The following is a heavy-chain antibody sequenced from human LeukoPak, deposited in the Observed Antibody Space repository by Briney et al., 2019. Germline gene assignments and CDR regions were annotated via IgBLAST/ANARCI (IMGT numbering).Heavy chain of an antibody. CDR2: IYYSGST. CDR3: ARTAPTVLRYFDWLLSPDGMDV. CDR1: GGSISSSSYY. Sequence: SETLSLTCTVSGGSISSSSYYWGWIRQPPGKGLEWIGSIYYSGSTYYNPSLKSRVTISVDTSKNQFSLKLSSVTAADTAVYYCARTAPTVLRYFDWLLSPDGMDVWGQGTTVTVSS. J-gene: IGHJ6*02. V-gene: IGHV4-39*01. D-gene: IGHD3-9*01.